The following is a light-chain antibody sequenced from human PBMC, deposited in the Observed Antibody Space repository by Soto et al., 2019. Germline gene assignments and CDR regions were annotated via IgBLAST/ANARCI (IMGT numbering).Light chain of an antibody. V-gene: IGKV1-39*01. J-gene: IGKJ4*01. CDR2: AS. CDR1: QYISTY. CDR3: QQSYTAPLT. Sequence: DIQMTQSPSSLSASVGDRVTITCRASQYISTYLAWYQQKPGKAPCLLIFASSLQSGVPPRFSGSGSGTDFTLTISILQPEDFATYVDQQSYTAPLTFGGGTKVE.